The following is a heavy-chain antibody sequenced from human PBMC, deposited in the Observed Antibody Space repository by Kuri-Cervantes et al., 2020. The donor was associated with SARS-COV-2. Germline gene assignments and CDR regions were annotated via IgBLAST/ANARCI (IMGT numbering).Heavy chain of an antibody. V-gene: IGHV1-24*01. J-gene: IGHJ5*02. CDR2: FDPEEGET. D-gene: IGHD1-26*01. CDR1: GYTLTELS. Sequence: ASVKVSCKASGYTLTELSMHWVRQAPGKGLEWMGGFDPEEGETIYAQKFQGRVTTTEDTSTDTAYMELSSLRSEDTAVYYCATARFQWELLPLSSWGQGTLVTVSS. CDR3: ATARFQWELLPLSS.